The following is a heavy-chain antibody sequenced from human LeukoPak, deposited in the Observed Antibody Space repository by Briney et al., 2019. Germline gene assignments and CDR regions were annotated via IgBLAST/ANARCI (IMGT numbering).Heavy chain of an antibody. D-gene: IGHD3-22*01. Sequence: SETLSLTCAVYGGSFSVYYWSWIRQPPGKGLEWIGEINHSGSTNYNPSLKSRVTISVDTSKNQFSLKLSSVTAADTAVYYCARGGYYDSSGFTNWFDPWGQGTLVTVSS. CDR3: ARGGYYDSSGFTNWFDP. CDR1: GGSFSVYY. CDR2: INHSGST. V-gene: IGHV4-34*01. J-gene: IGHJ5*02.